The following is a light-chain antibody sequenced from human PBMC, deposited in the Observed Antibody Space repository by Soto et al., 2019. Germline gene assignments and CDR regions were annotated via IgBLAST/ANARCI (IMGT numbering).Light chain of an antibody. CDR2: TSS. V-gene: IGKV1-27*01. CDR1: QGIGNY. J-gene: IGKJ4*01. Sequence: DIQMTQSPSSLSASVGDRVTVTCRASQGIGNYLAWYQQRPGKVPKLLIYTSSTLQSGVPSRFSGSGSGTDVTLTISSLQPEDVATYYCQKHDSVPLTFGGGTKV. CDR3: QKHDSVPLT.